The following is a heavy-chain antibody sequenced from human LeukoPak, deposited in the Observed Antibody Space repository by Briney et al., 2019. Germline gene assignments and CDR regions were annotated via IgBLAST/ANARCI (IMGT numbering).Heavy chain of an antibody. CDR1: GVTLSPYG. CDR2: ISYEGGTQ. J-gene: IGHJ5*02. V-gene: IGHV3-30*18. Sequence: VQPGMSLRLSCAASGVTLSPYGMHWVRQAPGKGLEWGAVISYEGGTQHYADSVKGRFIISRDNPRNTLYLQMNILRTEDTAVYYCAKEGTPQVSTWYDLWGQGTQVIVSS. CDR3: AKEGTPQVSTWYDL. D-gene: IGHD3-10*01.